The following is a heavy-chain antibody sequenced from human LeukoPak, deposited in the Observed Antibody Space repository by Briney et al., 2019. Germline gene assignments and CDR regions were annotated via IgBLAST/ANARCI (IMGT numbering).Heavy chain of an antibody. CDR3: AKVPRWYPEAYYFDY. Sequence: GGSLRLSCVASGFTLRSYEMNWVRQAPGKGLEGVSAISGSGGSTYYADSVKGRFTISRDNSKNTLYLQINSLRAEHTAVYYCAKVPRWYPEAYYFDYWGQGTLVTVSS. D-gene: IGHD4-23*01. CDR1: GFTLRSYE. CDR2: ISGSGGST. J-gene: IGHJ4*02. V-gene: IGHV3-23*01.